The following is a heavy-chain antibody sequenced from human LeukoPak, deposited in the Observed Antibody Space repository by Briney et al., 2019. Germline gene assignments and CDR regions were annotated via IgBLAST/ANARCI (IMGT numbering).Heavy chain of an antibody. J-gene: IGHJ6*03. D-gene: IGHD3-10*01. CDR2: IKQDGSEK. V-gene: IGHV3-7*03. CDR1: GFTFSSYW. Sequence: GGSLRLSCAASGFTFSSYWMSWVRQAPGKGLEWVANIKQDGSEKYYVDSVKGRFTISRDNAKNSLYLQMNSLRAEDTAVYYCARANTYYYGSGSYPPEYYMDVWGKGTTVTISS. CDR3: ARANTYYYGSGSYPPEYYMDV.